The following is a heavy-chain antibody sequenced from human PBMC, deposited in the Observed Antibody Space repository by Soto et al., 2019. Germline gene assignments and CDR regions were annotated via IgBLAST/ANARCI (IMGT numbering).Heavy chain of an antibody. CDR3: ASAITMVRGVIPHYGMDA. CDR2: ISYDGSNK. D-gene: IGHD3-10*01. CDR1: GFTFSSYA. J-gene: IGHJ6*02. V-gene: IGHV3-30-3*01. Sequence: GGSLRLSCAASGFTFSSYAMHWVRQAPGKGLEWVAVISYDGSNKYYADSVKGRFTISRDNSKNTLYLQMNSLRAEDTAVYYCASAITMVRGVIPHYGMDAWGQGTTVTVSS.